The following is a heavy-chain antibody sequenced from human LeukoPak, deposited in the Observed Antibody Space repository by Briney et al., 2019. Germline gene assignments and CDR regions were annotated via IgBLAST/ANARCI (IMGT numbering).Heavy chain of an antibody. J-gene: IGHJ3*02. Sequence: GGSLRLSCEASGFTFSSYGMHWVRQAPGKGLEWVAVISYDGSNKYYADSVKGRFTISRDNSKNTLYLQVNSLRAEDTAVYYCAKSIAVAGTTGWGAFDIWGQGTMVTVSS. CDR1: GFTFSSYG. D-gene: IGHD6-19*01. CDR3: AKSIAVAGTTGWGAFDI. CDR2: ISYDGSNK. V-gene: IGHV3-30*18.